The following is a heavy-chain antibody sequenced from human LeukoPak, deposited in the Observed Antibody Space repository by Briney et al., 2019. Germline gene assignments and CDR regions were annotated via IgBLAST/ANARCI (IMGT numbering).Heavy chain of an antibody. CDR1: GYTFTSYG. CDR2: ISAYNGNT. V-gene: IGHV1-18*04. D-gene: IGHD3-10*01. J-gene: IGHJ6*04. CDR3: ARDRKTWVTMVRGVIIVYGMDV. Sequence: ASVKVSCKASGYTFTSYGISWVRQAPGQGPEWMGWISAYNGNTNYAQKLQGRVTMTTDTSTSTAYMELRSLRSDDTAVYYCARDRKTWVTMVRGVIIVYGMDVWGKGTTVTVSS.